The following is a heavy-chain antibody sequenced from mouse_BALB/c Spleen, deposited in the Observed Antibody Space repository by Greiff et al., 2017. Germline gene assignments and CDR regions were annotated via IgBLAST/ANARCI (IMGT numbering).Heavy chain of an antibody. V-gene: IGHV5-4*02. CDR3: ARGGAYFPDY. CDR1: GFAFSSYD. J-gene: IGHJ4*01. Sequence: DVKLVESGGGLVKPGGSLKLSCAASGFAFSSYDMYWVRQTPEKRLEWVATISDGGSYTYYPDSVKGRFTISRDNAKNNLYLQMSSLKSEDTAMYYCARGGAYFPDYWGQGTSVTVSS. D-gene: IGHD1-1*01. CDR2: ISDGGSYT.